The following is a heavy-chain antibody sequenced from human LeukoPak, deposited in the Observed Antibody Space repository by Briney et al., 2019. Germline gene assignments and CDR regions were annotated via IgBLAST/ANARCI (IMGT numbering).Heavy chain of an antibody. D-gene: IGHD5-18*01. CDR2: IYYSGST. CDR1: GGSISSSSYY. V-gene: IGHV4-39*01. J-gene: IGHJ3*02. CDR3: ARYHVDTAMDPGAFDI. Sequence: SEILSLTCTVSGGSISSSSYYWGWIRQPPGKGLEWIGSIYYSGSTYYNPSLKSRVTISVDTSKNQFSLKLSSVTAADTAVYYCARYHVDTAMDPGAFDIWGQGTMVTVSS.